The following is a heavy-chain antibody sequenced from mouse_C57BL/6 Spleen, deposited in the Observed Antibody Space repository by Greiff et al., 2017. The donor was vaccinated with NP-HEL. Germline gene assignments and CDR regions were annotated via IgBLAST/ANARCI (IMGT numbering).Heavy chain of an antibody. CDR1: GFNIKDDY. Sequence: EVQLVESGAELVRPGASVKLSCTASGFNIKDDYMHWVKQRPEQGLEWIGWVDPENGDTEYASKFQGKATITADTSANTAYLQLSSLTSEDTAVYYCTSMVTPWGQGTSVTVSS. V-gene: IGHV14-4*01. CDR3: TSMVTP. D-gene: IGHD2-2*01. J-gene: IGHJ4*01. CDR2: VDPENGDT.